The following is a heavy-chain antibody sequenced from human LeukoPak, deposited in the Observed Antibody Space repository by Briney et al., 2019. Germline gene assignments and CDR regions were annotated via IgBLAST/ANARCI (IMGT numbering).Heavy chain of an antibody. V-gene: IGHV3-23*01. CDR1: GLTFSTFA. D-gene: IGHD3-22*01. Sequence: GGSLRLSCAASGLTFSTFAMSWVRQAPGKGLEWVSSIIDSGGSTYYADSVEGRFTVSRDNSRNTLYLQMNSLRAEDTAVYYCAKSFRPFGSSGYYWWDFWGQGTLVTVSS. J-gene: IGHJ4*02. CDR2: IIDSGGST. CDR3: AKSFRPFGSSGYYWWDF.